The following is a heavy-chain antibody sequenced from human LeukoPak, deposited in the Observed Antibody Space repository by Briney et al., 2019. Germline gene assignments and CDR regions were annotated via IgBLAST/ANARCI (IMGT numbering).Heavy chain of an antibody. CDR1: GGSISSSSYY. Sequence: SETLSLTCTVYGGSISSSSYYWGWIRQPPGKGLEWIGSIYYSGSTYYNPSLKSRVTISVDTSKNQFSLKLSSVTAADTAVYYCARGGVVVLGVMDIWGQGTVVTVSS. CDR2: IYYSGST. D-gene: IGHD2-15*01. CDR3: ARGGVVVLGVMDI. J-gene: IGHJ3*02. V-gene: IGHV4-39*07.